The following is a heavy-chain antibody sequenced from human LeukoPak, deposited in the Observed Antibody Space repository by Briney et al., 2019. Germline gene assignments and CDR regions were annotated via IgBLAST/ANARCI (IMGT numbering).Heavy chain of an antibody. Sequence: GGSLRLSCAASGFTFSSYSMNLVRQAPGKGLHWVSSISSGSSYIYYADSVKGRFTISRDNAKNSLYLQMNSLRAEDTAVYYCARGVVPTPYYFDYWGQGTLVTVSS. CDR1: GFTFSSYS. D-gene: IGHD2-2*01. CDR2: ISSGSSYI. J-gene: IGHJ4*02. CDR3: ARGVVPTPYYFDY. V-gene: IGHV3-21*01.